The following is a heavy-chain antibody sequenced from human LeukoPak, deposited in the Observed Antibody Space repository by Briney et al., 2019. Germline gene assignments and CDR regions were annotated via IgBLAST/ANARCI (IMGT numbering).Heavy chain of an antibody. CDR2: IRSKANSYAT. J-gene: IGHJ3*02. V-gene: IGHV3-73*01. D-gene: IGHD1-26*01. CDR3: XKEWWELLPDNAFDI. Sequence: GGSLRLSCAASGFTFSGSAMHWVRQASGKGLEWVGRIRSKANSYATAYAASVKGRFTISRDDSKNTAYLQMNSLKTEDTAVXXXXKEWWELLPDNAFDIWGQGTMVTVSS. CDR1: GFTFSGSA.